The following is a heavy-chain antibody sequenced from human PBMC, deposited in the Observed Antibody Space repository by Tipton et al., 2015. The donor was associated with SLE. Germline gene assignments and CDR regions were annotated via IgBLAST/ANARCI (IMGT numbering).Heavy chain of an antibody. CDR1: GFTFSGYG. Sequence: SLRLSCAASGFTFSGYGMHWVRQAPGKGLEWVAVISYDGSENYYADSVKGRFTVSRDNSKNTLYLQMSSLRAEDTAVYYCAKEEYYGSGWYYYGMDVWGQGTTVSVSS. V-gene: IGHV3-30*18. J-gene: IGHJ6*02. D-gene: IGHD3-10*01. CDR2: ISYDGSEN. CDR3: AKEEYYGSGWYYYGMDV.